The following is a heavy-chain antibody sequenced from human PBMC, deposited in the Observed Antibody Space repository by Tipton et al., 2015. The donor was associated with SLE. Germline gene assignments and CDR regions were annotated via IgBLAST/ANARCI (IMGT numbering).Heavy chain of an antibody. D-gene: IGHD5-12*01. CDR2: INHSGST. V-gene: IGHV4-34*09. CDR1: GGSFSGYY. Sequence: LRLSCAVYGGSFSGYYWSWIRQPPGKGLEWIGEINHSGSTNYNPSLKSRVTISVDTSKNQFSLKLSSVTAADTAVDYCARVEAVATTSFDYWGQGTLVTVSS. CDR3: ARVEAVATTSFDY. J-gene: IGHJ4*02.